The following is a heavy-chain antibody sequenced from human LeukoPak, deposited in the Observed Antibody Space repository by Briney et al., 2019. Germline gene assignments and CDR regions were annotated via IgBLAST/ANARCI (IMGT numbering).Heavy chain of an antibody. CDR1: GGSISSGGYS. CDR2: IYHSGST. J-gene: IGHJ4*02. CDR3: AGSHYDYVWGSYRPFDY. Sequence: SETLSLTCAVSGGSISSGGYSWSWIRQPPGKGLEWIGSIYHSGSTYYNPSLMSRVTISLDRSKNHFSLNLSSVTAADTAVYYCAGSHYDYVWGSYRPFDYWGQGTLVTVSS. D-gene: IGHD3-16*02. V-gene: IGHV4-30-2*01.